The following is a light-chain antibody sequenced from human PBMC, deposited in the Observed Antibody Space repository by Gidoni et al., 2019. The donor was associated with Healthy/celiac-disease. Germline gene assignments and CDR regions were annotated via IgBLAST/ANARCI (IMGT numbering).Light chain of an antibody. Sequence: SYELTQPPSVSVSPGQTARITCSGDALPKQYAYWYQQKPGQAPVLVIYKDSERPSGIPERFSGSSSGTTVTLTISGVQAEDEADYYCQSADSLNWVFGGGTKLTVL. CDR2: KDS. J-gene: IGLJ3*02. CDR1: ALPKQY. CDR3: QSADSLNWV. V-gene: IGLV3-25*03.